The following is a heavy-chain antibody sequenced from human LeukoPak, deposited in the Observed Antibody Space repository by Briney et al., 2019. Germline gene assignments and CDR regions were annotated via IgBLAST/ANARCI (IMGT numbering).Heavy chain of an antibody. Sequence: GGSLRLSCAAYGFTFSSYGMHWVRQAPGKGLEWVAVIWYDGSNKYYGDSVKGRFTISRDNSKNTLYLQMNSLRAEDTAVYYCARDPTVRYYFDYWGQGTLVTVSS. CDR2: IWYDGSNK. CDR1: GFTFSSYG. V-gene: IGHV3-33*01. J-gene: IGHJ4*02. D-gene: IGHD4-17*01. CDR3: ARDPTVRYYFDY.